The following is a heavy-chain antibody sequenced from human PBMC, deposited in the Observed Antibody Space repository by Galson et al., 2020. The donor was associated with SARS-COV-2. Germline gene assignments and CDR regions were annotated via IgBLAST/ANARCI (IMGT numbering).Heavy chain of an antibody. D-gene: IGHD3-10*01. CDR2: IYYSGST. V-gene: IGHV4-31*03. Sequence: SQTLSLTCTVSRGSISSGGYYWSWIRQHPGKGLEWIGYIYYSGSTYYNPSLTSRVTISVDTSKNQFSLKLSSVTAADTAVYYCARAVRGVIIKGFDWFDPWGQVTLVTVSS. CDR3: ARAVRGVIIKGFDWFDP. CDR1: RGSISSGGYY. J-gene: IGHJ5*02.